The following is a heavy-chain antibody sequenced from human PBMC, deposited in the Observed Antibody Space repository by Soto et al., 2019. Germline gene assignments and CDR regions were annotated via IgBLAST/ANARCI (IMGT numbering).Heavy chain of an antibody. CDR1: GGSISSGDYY. Sequence: SETLSLTCTVSGGSISSGDYYWSWIRQPPGKGLEWIGYIYYSGSTYYNPSLKSRVTISVDTSKNQFSLKLSSVTAADTAVYYCAKRHQPVLRFLEWHDFDYWGQGTLVTVSS. V-gene: IGHV4-30-4*01. CDR3: AKRHQPVLRFLEWHDFDY. CDR2: IYYSGST. D-gene: IGHD3-3*01. J-gene: IGHJ4*02.